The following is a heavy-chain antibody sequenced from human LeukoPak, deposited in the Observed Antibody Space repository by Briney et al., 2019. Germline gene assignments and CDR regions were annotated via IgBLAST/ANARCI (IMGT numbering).Heavy chain of an antibody. D-gene: IGHD3-22*01. CDR3: AKRGVVIRVILVGFHKEAYYFDS. V-gene: IGHV3-23*01. CDR2: ISGSGATT. Sequence: GGSLRLSCAVSGITLSNYGMSWVRQAPGKGLEWFAGISGSGATTNYADPVKGRFTISRDNPKKTLFLHMNSLRAEDTAVYFCAKRGVVIRVILVGFHKEAYYFDSWGQGALVAVSS. J-gene: IGHJ4*02. CDR1: GITLSNYG.